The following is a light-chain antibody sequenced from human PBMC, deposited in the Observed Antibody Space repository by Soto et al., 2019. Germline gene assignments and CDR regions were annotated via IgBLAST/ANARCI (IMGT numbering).Light chain of an antibody. CDR3: QQYSIYPLT. V-gene: IGKV1-5*03. CDR2: KAS. CDR1: QTLTGW. J-gene: IGKJ4*01. Sequence: DIQMTQSPSTLSASVGDRVAITCRASQTLTGWLAWYQQKPGKAPKLLISKASNLESGVPSRFSGSGSGTDFTLTISSLQPDDFATYYCQQYSIYPLTFGGGTKVEI.